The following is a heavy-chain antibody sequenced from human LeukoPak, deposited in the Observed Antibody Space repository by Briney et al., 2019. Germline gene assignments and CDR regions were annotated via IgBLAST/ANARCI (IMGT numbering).Heavy chain of an antibody. CDR2: IYYSGST. CDR1: GGSISSYY. V-gene: IGHV4-59*01. Sequence: SETLSLTCTVSGGSISSYYWSWIRQPPGKGLEWIGYIYYSGSTNYNPSLKSRVTISVDTSKNQFSLKLSSVTAADTAVYYCAKDKEVGALFDYWGQGTLVTVSS. CDR3: AKDKEVGALFDY. D-gene: IGHD1-26*01. J-gene: IGHJ4*02.